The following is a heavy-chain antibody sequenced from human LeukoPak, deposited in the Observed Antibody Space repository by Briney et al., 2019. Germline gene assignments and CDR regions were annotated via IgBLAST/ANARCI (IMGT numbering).Heavy chain of an antibody. V-gene: IGHV3-23*01. D-gene: IGHD3-22*01. CDR3: ESSGYYHHPYYFDY. Sequence: GGSLRLSCAASGFTFSSYAMSWVRQAPGKGLEWVSAISGSGGSTYYADSVKGWFTISRDNSKNTLYLQMNSLRAEDTAVYYCESSGYYHHPYYFDYWGQGTLVTVSS. CDR2: ISGSGGST. CDR1: GFTFSSYA. J-gene: IGHJ4*02.